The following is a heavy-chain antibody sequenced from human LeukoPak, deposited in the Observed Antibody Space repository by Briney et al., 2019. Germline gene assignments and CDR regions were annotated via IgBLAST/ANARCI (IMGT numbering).Heavy chain of an antibody. Sequence: PGRSLRLSCAASGFTFSSYGMHWVRQAPGKGLEWVAVISYDGSNKYYADSVKGRLTISRDNSKNTLYLQMNSLRAEDTAVYYCAKDAVAGSEQNWFDPWGQGTLVTVSS. CDR3: AKDAVAGSEQNWFDP. V-gene: IGHV3-30*18. CDR2: ISYDGSNK. CDR1: GFTFSSYG. D-gene: IGHD6-19*01. J-gene: IGHJ5*02.